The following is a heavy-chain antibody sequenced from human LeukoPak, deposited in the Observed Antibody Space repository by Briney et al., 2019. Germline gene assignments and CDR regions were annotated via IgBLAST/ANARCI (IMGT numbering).Heavy chain of an antibody. CDR1: GYRFTSFG. Sequence: ASVKVSCKASGYRFTSFGISWVRQAPGQGLEWMGWINAGNGNTKYSQKFQGRVTITRDTSASTAYMELSSLRSEDTAVYYCAGEVPPRSYNPPNWFDPWGQGTLVTVSS. CDR3: AGEVPPRSYNPPNWFDP. CDR2: INAGNGNT. V-gene: IGHV1-3*01. J-gene: IGHJ5*02. D-gene: IGHD1-14*01.